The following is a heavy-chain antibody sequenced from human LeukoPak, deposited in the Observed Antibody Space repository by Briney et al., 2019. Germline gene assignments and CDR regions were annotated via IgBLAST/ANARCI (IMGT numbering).Heavy chain of an antibody. V-gene: IGHV1-46*01. Sequence: GASVKVSCKASGYTFTSYYMHWVRQAPGQGLEWMGIINLSGGSTSYAQKFQGRVTMTRDTSTSTVYMELSSLRSEDTAVYYCARERIDSSGYYTFDYWGQGTLVTVSS. CDR2: INLSGGST. D-gene: IGHD3-22*01. CDR3: ARERIDSSGYYTFDY. CDR1: GYTFTSYY. J-gene: IGHJ4*02.